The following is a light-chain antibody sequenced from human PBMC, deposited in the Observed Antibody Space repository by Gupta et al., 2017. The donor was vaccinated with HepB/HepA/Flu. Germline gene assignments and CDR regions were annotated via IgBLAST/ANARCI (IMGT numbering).Light chain of an antibody. CDR3: HQYDISPRT. CDR1: QSFSSY. J-gene: IGKJ1*01. CDR2: DTS. V-gene: IGKV3-20*01. Sequence: EIVLRQSPGPLSLSPGEKATLSCRASQSFSSYLAWYQQKPGQAPRLLIYDTSSRATGIPDRFSGSGSGTDFTLTISRLEPEDFAVYYCHQYDISPRTFGQGTKVEIK.